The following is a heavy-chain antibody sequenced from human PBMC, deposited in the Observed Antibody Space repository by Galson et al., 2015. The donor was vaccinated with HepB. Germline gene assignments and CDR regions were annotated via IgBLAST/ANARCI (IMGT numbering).Heavy chain of an antibody. J-gene: IGHJ4*02. CDR1: GYTFTSYG. V-gene: IGHV1-18*01. D-gene: IGHD4-17*01. CDR2: NSAYKGNT. Sequence: SVKVSCKASGYTFTSYGISWVRQAPGQGLEWKGWNSAYKGNTKYAQKLQGRVTMTTDTSTSTAYMELRSLRSDDTAVYYCARVDYGDYPFDYWGQGTLVIVSS. CDR3: ARVDYGDYPFDY.